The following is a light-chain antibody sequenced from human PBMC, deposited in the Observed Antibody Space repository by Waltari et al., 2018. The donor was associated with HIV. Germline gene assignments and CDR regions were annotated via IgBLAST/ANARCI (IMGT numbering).Light chain of an antibody. CDR1: QNIGNS. J-gene: IGKJ1*01. CDR3: QQYHTYPHT. Sequence: AIRMTQSPSPISASTGDRVSISCRASQNIGNSLAWYQQKPGSAPELLIYDATSVQSGVPSRFSDSGSGTEFTLTISCLQSEDLTTYFCQQYHTYPHTFGQGTTVELK. V-gene: IGKV1-8*01. CDR2: DAT.